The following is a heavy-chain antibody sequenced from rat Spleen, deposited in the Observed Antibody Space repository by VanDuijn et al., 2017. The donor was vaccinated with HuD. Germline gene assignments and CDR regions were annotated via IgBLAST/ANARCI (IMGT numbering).Heavy chain of an antibody. J-gene: IGHJ2*01. D-gene: IGHD4-2*01. V-gene: IGHV2S8*01. CDR1: GFSLSNNG. CDR3: ARRRLAAPFDY. Sequence: QVQLKESGPGLVQPSQTLSLTCTVSGFSLSNNGVSWVRQPPGKGLEWIAAVSSGGTKYYNSALKSRLTISRVTSKSQVLLKMNSLQTEDTAMYFCARRRLAAPFDYWGQGVMVTVSS. CDR2: VSSGGTK.